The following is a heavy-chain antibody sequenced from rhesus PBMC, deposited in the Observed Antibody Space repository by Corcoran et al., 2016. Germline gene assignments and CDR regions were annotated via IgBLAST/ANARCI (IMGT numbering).Heavy chain of an antibody. CDR2: INGNSGSN. CDR1: GGYFRSYW. D-gene: IGHD2-2*01. J-gene: IGHJ4*01. Sequence: QVQLQESGPGLVKPSETLSLPCAVSGGYFRSYWWSWIRQPPGKGREWIGEINGNSGSNNYNPSLKSRVTISKDASKNQFSLKLSSVTAADTAVYYCARSAILDYWGQGVRVTGSS. V-gene: IGHV4-80*01. CDR3: ARSAILDY.